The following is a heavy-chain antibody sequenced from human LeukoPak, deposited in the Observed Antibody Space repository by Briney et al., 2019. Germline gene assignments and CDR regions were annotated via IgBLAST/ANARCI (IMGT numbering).Heavy chain of an antibody. D-gene: IGHD6-13*01. Sequence: ASVKVSCKVSGYTLTELSMHWVRQAPGQGLEWMGWIKPNSGGTNYAQKFQGRVTMTGDTSISTAYMELSRLRSDDTAVYYCARGRAAAGTYWGQGTLVTVSS. CDR1: GYTLTELS. CDR2: IKPNSGGT. CDR3: ARGRAAAGTY. V-gene: IGHV1-2*02. J-gene: IGHJ4*02.